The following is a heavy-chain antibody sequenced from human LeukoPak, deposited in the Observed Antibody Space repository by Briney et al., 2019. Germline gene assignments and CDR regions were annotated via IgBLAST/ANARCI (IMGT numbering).Heavy chain of an antibody. J-gene: IGHJ5*02. CDR1: GFSFSSYR. D-gene: IGHD1-14*01. CDR2: VSNSGDYI. CDR3: ARDPSKRFNNRRGWFDP. V-gene: IGHV3-21*01. Sequence: KTGGSLRLSCAASGFSFSSYRMNWVRQAPGKGLEWVSSVSNSGDYIHYADSVKGRFTISRDNAKNSLYLQMNSLRAEDTAVYYCARDPSKRFNNRRGWFDPWGQGTLVTVSS.